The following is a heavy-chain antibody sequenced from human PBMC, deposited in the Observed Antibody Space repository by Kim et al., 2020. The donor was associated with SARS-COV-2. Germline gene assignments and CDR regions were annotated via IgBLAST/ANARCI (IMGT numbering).Heavy chain of an antibody. CDR2: IIPIFGTA. D-gene: IGHD3-10*01. CDR1: GGTFSSYA. CDR3: ARALLRGSGSYYRLGWFDP. J-gene: IGHJ5*02. V-gene: IGHV1-69*13. Sequence: SVKVSCKASGGTFSSYAISWVRQAPGQGLEWMGGIIPIFGTANYAQKFQGRVTITADESTSTAYMELSSLRSEDTAVYYCARALLRGSGSYYRLGWFDPWGQGTLVTVSS.